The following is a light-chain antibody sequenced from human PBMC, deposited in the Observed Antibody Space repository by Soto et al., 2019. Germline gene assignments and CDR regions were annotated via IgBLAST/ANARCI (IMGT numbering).Light chain of an antibody. V-gene: IGKV3-20*01. J-gene: IGKJ1*01. CDR1: QSVSSSY. CDR3: QQYGNSPWT. Sequence: EIVLTQSPGTLSLSPGERATLSCRASQSVSSSYLAWYQQKPGQAPGLLIYGASSRATGIPDRFSGSGSGTVFALTISRLEPEDFAVYYCQQYGNSPWTFGQGTKVEIK. CDR2: GAS.